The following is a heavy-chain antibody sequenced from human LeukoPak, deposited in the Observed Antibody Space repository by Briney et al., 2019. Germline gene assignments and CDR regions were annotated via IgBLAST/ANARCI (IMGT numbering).Heavy chain of an antibody. CDR3: ARVDWSAVYYYYGMDV. J-gene: IGHJ6*02. V-gene: IGHV4-34*01. CDR2: TNHSGST. CDR1: GGSFSGYY. Sequence: PSETLSLTCAVYGGSFSGYYWSWIRQPPGKGLEWIGETNHSGSTNYNPSLKSRVTISVDTSKNQFSLKLSSVTAADTAVYYCARVDWSAVYYYYGMDVWGQGTTVTVSS. D-gene: IGHD3/OR15-3a*01.